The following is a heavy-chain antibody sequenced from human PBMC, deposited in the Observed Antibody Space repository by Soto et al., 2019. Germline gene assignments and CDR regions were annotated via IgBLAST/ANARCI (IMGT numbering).Heavy chain of an antibody. CDR3: AMGTYGGSAPYDYGMDV. CDR2: ISFDDGKDK. V-gene: IGHV3-30*03. D-gene: IGHD3-22*01. Sequence: QVQLVESGGGVVQPGRSLRLSCAASGFTFSDYGMHWVRQAPGKGLEWVTFISFDDGKDKFYSAPVRGRFTISRDNSKNTLSLQMNSLRTEDTAIYYCAMGTYGGSAPYDYGMDVWGQGTTVTVSS. CDR1: GFTFSDYG. J-gene: IGHJ6*02.